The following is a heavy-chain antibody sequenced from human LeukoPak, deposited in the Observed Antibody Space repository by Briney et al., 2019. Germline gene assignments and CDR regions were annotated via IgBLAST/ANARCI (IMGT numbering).Heavy chain of an antibody. Sequence: SETLSLTCTVSGGSISSYYWSWIRQPAGKGLEWIGRIYTSGSTNYNPSLKSRVTISVDKSKNQFSLKLSSVTAADTAVYYCARVPGYSGSFDYWGQGTLVTVSS. D-gene: IGHD3-9*01. CDR2: IYTSGST. CDR3: ARVPGYSGSFDY. J-gene: IGHJ4*02. V-gene: IGHV4-4*07. CDR1: GGSISSYY.